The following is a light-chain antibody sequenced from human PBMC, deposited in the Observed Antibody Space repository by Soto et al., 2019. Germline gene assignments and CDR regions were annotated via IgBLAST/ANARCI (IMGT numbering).Light chain of an antibody. Sequence: EIVLTQSPATLSLSPGEGATLSCRASQSIGYSLAWYQQKPGLAPRLLIFGASTRITGIPARFSGSGSGTEFTRTISSLQSDDFAVYYCQQYNNWPAYSFGQGTKLEIK. V-gene: IGKV3-15*01. CDR2: GAS. CDR1: QSIGYS. J-gene: IGKJ2*01. CDR3: QQYNNWPAYS.